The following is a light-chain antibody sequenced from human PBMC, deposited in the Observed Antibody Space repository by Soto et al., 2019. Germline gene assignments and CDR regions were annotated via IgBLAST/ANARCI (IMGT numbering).Light chain of an antibody. V-gene: IGKV1-39*01. CDR3: QQHYITPWT. Sequence: DIQMTQSPSSLSASVGDRVTITCRASQSINWYLNWYQQKPGKAPNLLIYAASSLQSGVPSRFSGSGSGTDFTLTFSSLQSEDFATYYCQQHYITPWTFGQGTKVEIK. J-gene: IGKJ1*01. CDR2: AAS. CDR1: QSINWY.